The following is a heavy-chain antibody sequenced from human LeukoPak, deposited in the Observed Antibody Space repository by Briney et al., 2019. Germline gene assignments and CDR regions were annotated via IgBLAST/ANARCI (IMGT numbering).Heavy chain of an antibody. Sequence: SETLSLTCTVSGGSISSSSYYWGWIRQPQGKGVEWIESIYYSGSTYYNPSLKSRVTISVDTSKNQFSLKLSSVTAPDTAAYYCARPGRRDYYFDYWGQGTLVTVSS. J-gene: IGHJ4*02. V-gene: IGHV4-39*01. CDR2: IYYSGST. CDR1: GGSISSSSYY. CDR3: ARPGRRDYYFDY. D-gene: IGHD2-21*02.